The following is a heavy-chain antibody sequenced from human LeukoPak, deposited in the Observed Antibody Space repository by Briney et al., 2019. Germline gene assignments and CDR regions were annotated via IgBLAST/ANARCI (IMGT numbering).Heavy chain of an antibody. CDR1: GGSFSSGSYY. Sequence: SETLSLTCTVSGGSFSSGSYYRSWIRQPPGKGLEWIGYIYYSGSTNYNPSLKSRVTISVDTSKNQFSLKLSSVTAADTAVYYCARGGAARLHFQNWGQGTLVTVSS. V-gene: IGHV4-61*01. CDR2: IYYSGST. J-gene: IGHJ1*01. CDR3: ARGGAARLHFQN. D-gene: IGHD6-6*01.